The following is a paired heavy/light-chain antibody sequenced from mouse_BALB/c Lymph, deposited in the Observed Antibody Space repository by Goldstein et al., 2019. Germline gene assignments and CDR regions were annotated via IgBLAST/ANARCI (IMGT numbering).Light chain of an antibody. CDR1: QNVRTA. CDR2: LAS. Sequence: DIVMTQSQKFMSTSVGDRVNITCKASQNVRTAVAWYQQKPGQSPKALIYLASNRHSGVPDRFTGSGSGTDFTLTISNVQSEDLADYFCLQHWNYPYTFGGGTKLEIK. J-gene: IGKJ2*01. CDR3: LQHWNYPYT. V-gene: IGKV6-14*01.
Heavy chain of an antibody. CDR3: ARQGVKTYYCGMDY. CDR2: INPGSGNT. D-gene: IGHD2-1*01. CDR1: GYAFSNFW. J-gene: IGHJ4*01. V-gene: IGHV1-63*01. Sequence: QVQLQQSGAELVRPGTSVKISCKASGYAFSNFWLGWVNQRPGHGLEWIGDINPGSGNTYYNEKFKDKATLTADKSSSTAYMQLSSLTSEDSAVYFCARQGVKTYYCGMDYWGQGTSVTVSS.